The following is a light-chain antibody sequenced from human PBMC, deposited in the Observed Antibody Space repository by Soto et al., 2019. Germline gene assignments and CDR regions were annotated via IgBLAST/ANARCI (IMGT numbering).Light chain of an antibody. J-gene: IGKJ1*01. V-gene: IGKV2-28*01. CDR1: QSLLHSNGYNY. CDR2: LGS. Sequence: DIVTTQSPLSLPVSPGEPATISCRSSQSLLHSNGYNYMDWYVQKPGRSPQLLIYLGSNRASGAPDRFSGSGSGTDFTLEISRVEAEDVGIYYCMQAIESPWTFGQGNKVEIK. CDR3: MQAIESPWT.